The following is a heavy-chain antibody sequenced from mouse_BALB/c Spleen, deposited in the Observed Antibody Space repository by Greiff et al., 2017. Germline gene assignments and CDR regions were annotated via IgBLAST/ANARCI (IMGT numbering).Heavy chain of an antibody. Sequence: VKLMESGAELVRPGSSVKISCKASGYAFSSYWMNWVKQRPGQGLEWIGQIYPGDGDTNYNGKFKGKATLTADKSSSTAYMQLSSLTSEDSAVYFCARSKYGNYYYAMDYWGQGTSVTVSS. V-gene: IGHV1-80*01. CDR1: GYAFSSYW. CDR3: ARSKYGNYYYAMDY. J-gene: IGHJ4*01. CDR2: IYPGDGDT. D-gene: IGHD2-10*02.